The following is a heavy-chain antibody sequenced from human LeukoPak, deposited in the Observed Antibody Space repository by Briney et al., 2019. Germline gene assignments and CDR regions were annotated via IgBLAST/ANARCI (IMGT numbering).Heavy chain of an antibody. Sequence: GGSLRLSCAASGFTFDDYAMHWVRQAPGKGLEWVSGISWNSGSIGYADSVKGRFTISRDNAKNSLYLQMNSLRAEDTALYYCAKGLGSYPKTDFDYWGQGTLVTVSS. J-gene: IGHJ4*02. V-gene: IGHV3-9*01. CDR2: ISWNSGSI. D-gene: IGHD3-16*02. CDR1: GFTFDDYA. CDR3: AKGLGSYPKTDFDY.